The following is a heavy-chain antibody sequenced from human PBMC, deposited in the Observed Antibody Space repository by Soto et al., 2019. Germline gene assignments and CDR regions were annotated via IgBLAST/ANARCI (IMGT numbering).Heavy chain of an antibody. CDR1: GGSISSGDYY. J-gene: IGHJ4*02. CDR3: ARDPVSGAIDY. D-gene: IGHD1-26*01. V-gene: IGHV4-30-4*01. Sequence: SETLSLTCAVSGGSISSGDYYWSWIRQPPVKGLEWIGYIYYSGSTYYNPSLKRRVTISVDTSKNQFSLKLSSVTAADTAVYYCARDPVSGAIDYWGQGTLVTVSS. CDR2: IYYSGST.